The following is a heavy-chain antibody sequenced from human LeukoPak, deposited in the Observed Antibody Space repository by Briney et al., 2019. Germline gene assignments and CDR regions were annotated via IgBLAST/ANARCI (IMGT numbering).Heavy chain of an antibody. CDR2: IYYSGST. Sequence: PSETLSLTCTVSGGSISSYYWSWIRQPPGKGLEWIGYIYYSGSTNYNPSLKSRVTISVDTSKNQFSLKLSSVTAADTAVYYCARGRGDSSGTSFDYWGQGTLVTVSS. V-gene: IGHV4-59*01. CDR1: GGSISSYY. CDR3: ARGRGDSSGTSFDY. J-gene: IGHJ4*02. D-gene: IGHD5-18*01.